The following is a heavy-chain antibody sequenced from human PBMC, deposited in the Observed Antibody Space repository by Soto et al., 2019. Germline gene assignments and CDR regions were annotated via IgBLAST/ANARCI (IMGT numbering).Heavy chain of an antibody. D-gene: IGHD5-18*01. CDR3: AKRVKYRYGYAPFDF. V-gene: IGHV3-23*01. CDR1: GFTFSSYA. Sequence: EVQLLESGGGLVQPGGSLRLSCAASGFTFSSYAMSWVRQAPGKGLEWVSAISGSGGSTYYADSMKGRFTISRNNSKNSLYLQMNPLRAEDTALYYCAKRVKYRYGYAPFDFWGQGTLVTVSS. CDR2: ISGSGGST. J-gene: IGHJ4*02.